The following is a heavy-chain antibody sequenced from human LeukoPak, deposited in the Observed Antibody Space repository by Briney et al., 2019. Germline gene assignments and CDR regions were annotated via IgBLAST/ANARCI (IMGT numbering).Heavy chain of an antibody. Sequence: SETLSLTCTVSGGSISSYYWSWIRQPPGKGLEWIGYIYYSGSTNYNPSLKSRVTISVDTSKNQFSLKLSSVTAEDTAVYYCARGGFGELRSRYYYYYYMDVWGKGTTVTISS. J-gene: IGHJ6*03. D-gene: IGHD3-10*01. V-gene: IGHV4-59*01. CDR2: IYYSGST. CDR3: ARGGFGELRSRYYYYYYMDV. CDR1: GGSISSYY.